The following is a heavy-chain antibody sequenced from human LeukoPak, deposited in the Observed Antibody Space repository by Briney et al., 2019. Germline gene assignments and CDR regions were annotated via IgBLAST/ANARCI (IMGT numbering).Heavy chain of an antibody. CDR1: GFTVSSNY. CDR3: ARVGLRESGYIDY. Sequence: GGSLRLSCAASGFTVSSNYMSWVRQAPGKGLEWVSVIYSGGSTYYADSMKGRFTISRDNSRNTLYLQMNSLRVEDTAVYYCARVGLRESGYIDYWGQGTLITVSS. CDR2: IYSGGST. D-gene: IGHD3-16*01. V-gene: IGHV3-53*01. J-gene: IGHJ4*02.